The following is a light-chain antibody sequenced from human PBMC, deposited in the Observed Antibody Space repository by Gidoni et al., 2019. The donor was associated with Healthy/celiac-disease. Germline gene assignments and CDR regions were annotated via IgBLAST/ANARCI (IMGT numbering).Light chain of an antibody. V-gene: IGKV4-1*01. J-gene: IGKJ3*01. CDR2: WAS. Sequence: DIVMTQSPDSLAGSLGERSTINCKSSQSVLYSSNNKNYLAWYQQKPGQPPKLLIYWASTRESGAPDRFSGSGSGTDFTLTISSLQAEDVAVYYCQQYYSTPPTFGPGTKVDIK. CDR3: QQYYSTPPT. CDR1: QSVLYSSNNKNY.